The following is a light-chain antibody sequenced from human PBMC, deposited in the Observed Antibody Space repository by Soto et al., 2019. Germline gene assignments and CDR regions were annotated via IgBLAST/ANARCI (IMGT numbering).Light chain of an antibody. J-gene: IGKJ4*01. Sequence: ETVMTQSPSTLSASPVEIATLSCRASQSVSTYLAWYQQRPGQAPRLLIYDASYRATDIPPRFSGSGSGTDFTLTISSLEPEDFAVYYCQQHAHWPLTFGGGTKVDIK. V-gene: IGKV3-11*01. CDR2: DAS. CDR3: QQHAHWPLT. CDR1: QSVSTY.